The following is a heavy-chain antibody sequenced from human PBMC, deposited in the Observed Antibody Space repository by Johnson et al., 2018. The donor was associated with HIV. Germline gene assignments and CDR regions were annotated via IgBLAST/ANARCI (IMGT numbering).Heavy chain of an antibody. CDR3: ARRSWAFDAFDI. J-gene: IGHJ3*02. CDR2: IWYDGSNK. CDR1: GFTFSSYG. V-gene: IGHV3-33*01. Sequence: QVQLVESGGGVVQPGRSLRLSCAASGFTFSSYGMHWVRQAPGKGLEWVAVIWYDGSNKYYADSVKGRFTISRDNSKNTLYLQMNSLRAEETAVYYCARRSWAFDAFDIWGQGTRVTVSS. D-gene: IGHD1-26*01.